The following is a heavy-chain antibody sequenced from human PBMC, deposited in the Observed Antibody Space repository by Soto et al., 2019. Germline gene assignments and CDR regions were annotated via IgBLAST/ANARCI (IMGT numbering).Heavy chain of an antibody. CDR3: ARGRYFDWLFPDAFDI. D-gene: IGHD3-9*01. CDR2: IKQDGSEK. J-gene: IGHJ3*02. V-gene: IGHV3-7*01. Sequence: EVQLVESGGGLVQPGGSLRLSCAASGFTFSSYWMSWVRQAPGKGLEWVANIKQDGSEKYYVDSVKGRFTISRDNAKNSLYLQMNSLRAEDTAVYYCARGRYFDWLFPDAFDIWGQGTMATVSS. CDR1: GFTFSSYW.